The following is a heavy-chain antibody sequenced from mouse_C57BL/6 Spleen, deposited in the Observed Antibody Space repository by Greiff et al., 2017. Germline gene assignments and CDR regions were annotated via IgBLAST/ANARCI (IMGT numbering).Heavy chain of an antibody. V-gene: IGHV1-81*01. J-gene: IGHJ2*01. CDR1: GYTFTSYG. Sequence: QVQLQQSGAELARPGASVKLSCKASGYTFTSYGISWVKQRTGQGLEWIGEIYPRSGNTYYNEKFKGKATLTADKSASTAYMELRSLTSEDSAVYFCARRDSPITTVVAHFDYWGQGTTLTVSS. CDR2: IYPRSGNT. D-gene: IGHD1-1*01. CDR3: ARRDSPITTVVAHFDY.